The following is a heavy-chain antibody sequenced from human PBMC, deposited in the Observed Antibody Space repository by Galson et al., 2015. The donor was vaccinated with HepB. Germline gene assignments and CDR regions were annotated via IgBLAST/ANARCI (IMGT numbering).Heavy chain of an antibody. CDR1: GFTFSSYS. CDR2: ISSSSSTI. D-gene: IGHD1-26*01. V-gene: IGHV3-48*04. Sequence: SLRLSCAASGFTFSSYSMNWVRQAPGKGLEWVSYISSSSSTIYYADSVKGRFTISRDNAKNSLYLQMNSLRAEDTAVYYCAREDLIGSVLDYYYGMDVWGQGTTVTVSS. J-gene: IGHJ6*02. CDR3: AREDLIGSVLDYYYGMDV.